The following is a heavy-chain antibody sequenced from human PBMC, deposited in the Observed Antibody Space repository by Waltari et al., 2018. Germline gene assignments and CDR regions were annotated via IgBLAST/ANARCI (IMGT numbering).Heavy chain of an antibody. Sequence: QVQQQQWGARLLKPSETLSLNWVFYDETFSGYYWSWIRQSPGKGLEWIAEIKHSGSINYNPSLKSRVSISVDTSKRQFSLNLRSMTAADAAVYFCARVRLDAFDIWGQGTLVTVSS. CDR1: DETFSGYY. CDR2: IKHSGSI. CDR3: ARVRLDAFDI. J-gene: IGHJ3*02. V-gene: IGHV4-34*01. D-gene: IGHD3-10*01.